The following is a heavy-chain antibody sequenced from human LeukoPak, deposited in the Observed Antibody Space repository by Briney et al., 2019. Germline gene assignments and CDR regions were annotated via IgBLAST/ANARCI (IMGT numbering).Heavy chain of an antibody. J-gene: IGHJ4*02. D-gene: IGHD6-19*01. CDR3: ARDHGAVAGTNGFDY. V-gene: IGHV3-48*03. CDR2: VSSSGSTI. Sequence: GRSLRLSCAASGFTFSSYAMHWVRQAPGKGLEWVSYVSSSGSTIYYADSVKGRFTISRDNAKNSLYLQMNSLRAEDTAVYYCARDHGAVAGTNGFDYWGQGTLVTVSS. CDR1: GFTFSSYA.